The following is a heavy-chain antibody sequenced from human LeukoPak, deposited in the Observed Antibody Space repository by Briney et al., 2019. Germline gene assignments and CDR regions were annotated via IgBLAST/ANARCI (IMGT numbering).Heavy chain of an antibody. CDR1: GFTFSSYE. CDR3: AKDLFSGSGRAGNMDV. Sequence: GGSLRLSCAASGFTFSSYEMNWVRQAPGKGLEWVAYITSSGRIIYYADSVKGRFTISRDNSKSTLYLQMNSLRAEDTAVYYCAKDLFSGSGRAGNMDVWGKGTTVTVSS. D-gene: IGHD3-10*01. J-gene: IGHJ6*03. V-gene: IGHV3-48*03. CDR2: ITSSGRII.